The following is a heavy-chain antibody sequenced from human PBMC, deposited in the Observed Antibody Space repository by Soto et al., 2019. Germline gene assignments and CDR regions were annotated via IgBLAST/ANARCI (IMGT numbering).Heavy chain of an antibody. D-gene: IGHD2-15*01. CDR3: ARVYCSGGSCYGIDY. J-gene: IGHJ4*01. CDR2: IDVGSGNA. V-gene: IGHV1-58*01. CDR1: GFTFSTSA. Sequence: ASVKVSCKTSGFTFSTSAVHWVRHARGHRLQWIGWIDVGSGNANYAQKFQGRVTMTRDTSTGTVYMELSSLRSEDTAMYYCARVYCSGGSCYGIDYWG.